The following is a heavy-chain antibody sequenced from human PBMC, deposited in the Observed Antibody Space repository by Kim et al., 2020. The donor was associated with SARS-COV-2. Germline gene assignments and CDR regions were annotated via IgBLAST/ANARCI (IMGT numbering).Heavy chain of an antibody. D-gene: IGHD2-8*02. V-gene: IGHV3-21*01. CDR2: ISSGGAYI. CDR3: VRAPQGYCTDSTCYSNW. Sequence: GGSLRLSCAASGFTFSKYRMHWVRQAPGKGLEWDSTISSGGAYIYYADSVKGRFTISRDNARDSLSLQMNSLGVDDTAVYYCVRAPQGYCTDSTCYSNW. CDR1: GFTFSKYR. J-gene: IGHJ5*01.